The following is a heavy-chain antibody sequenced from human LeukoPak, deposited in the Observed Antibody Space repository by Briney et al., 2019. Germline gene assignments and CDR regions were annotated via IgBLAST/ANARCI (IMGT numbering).Heavy chain of an antibody. J-gene: IGHJ4*02. V-gene: IGHV3-74*01. Sequence: PGGSLRLSCAASGFTFSNYWMHWVRQPPGKGLVWVSRINTDGSDTRYADSVKGRFTISRDNAKNMLFLQMNSLRAEDTAVYYCARFSDYGFWSGPPSSVFDYWGQGSLVTVSS. D-gene: IGHD3-3*01. CDR2: INTDGSDT. CDR1: GFTFSNYW. CDR3: ARFSDYGFWSGPPSSVFDY.